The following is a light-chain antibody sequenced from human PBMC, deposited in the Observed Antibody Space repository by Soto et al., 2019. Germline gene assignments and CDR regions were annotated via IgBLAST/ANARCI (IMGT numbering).Light chain of an antibody. Sequence: EIVLTQSPGTLSLSPGERATLSCRASQSVRSSHLAWYQQKPGQAPRLLIYGASSRATGIPDRFSGSGSGTDFTLTISRLEPEDFAVYYCQQYGSSRTFGQGTKVDIK. J-gene: IGKJ1*01. CDR1: QSVRSSH. V-gene: IGKV3-20*01. CDR3: QQYGSSRT. CDR2: GAS.